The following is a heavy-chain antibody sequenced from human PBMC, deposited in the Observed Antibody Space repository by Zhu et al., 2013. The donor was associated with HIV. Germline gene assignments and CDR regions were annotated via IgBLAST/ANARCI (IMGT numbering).Heavy chain of an antibody. CDR2: IHPYSGNT. J-gene: IGHJ4*02. V-gene: IGHV1-2*02. CDR1: GYTFTSHY. D-gene: IGHD7-27*01. CDR3: ARDNNWGPDY. Sequence: QVQLVQSGAEVKKPGVSIKVSCKTSGYTFTSHYLHWIRQAPGQGLEWMGWIHPYSGNTNYAQQFQDRLSVTRDTSISTFYMELTSLTSDDTAVYFCARDNNWGPDYWGQGTLITVSS.